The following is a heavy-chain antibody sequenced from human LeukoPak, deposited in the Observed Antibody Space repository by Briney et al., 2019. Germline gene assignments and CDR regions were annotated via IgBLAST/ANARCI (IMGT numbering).Heavy chain of an antibody. V-gene: IGHV1-69*04. CDR3: ARGLYGSGSPSYYYYGMDV. J-gene: IGHJ6*02. Sequence: GASVKVSCKASGGTFSSYAISWVRQAPGQGLEWMGRIIPILGIANYAQKFQGRVTITADKSTSTAYMELSSLRSEDTAVYYCARGLYGSGSPSYYYYGMDVWGQGTAVTVSS. CDR2: IIPILGIA. CDR1: GGTFSSYA. D-gene: IGHD3-10*01.